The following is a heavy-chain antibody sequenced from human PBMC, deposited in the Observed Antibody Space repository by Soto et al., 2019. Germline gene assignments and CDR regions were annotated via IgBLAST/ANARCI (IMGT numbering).Heavy chain of an antibody. Sequence: PSETLSLTCTFSGCSISSYYWSWIRQPPGKGLEWIGYIYYSGSTNCNPSLKSRVTISVDTSKNQFSLKLSSVTAADTAVYYCARGRDMWTITMVRGVALGFDYWGQGTLVTVSS. CDR2: IYYSGST. CDR1: GCSISSYY. J-gene: IGHJ4*02. CDR3: ARGRDMWTITMVRGVALGFDY. V-gene: IGHV4-59*01. D-gene: IGHD3-10*01.